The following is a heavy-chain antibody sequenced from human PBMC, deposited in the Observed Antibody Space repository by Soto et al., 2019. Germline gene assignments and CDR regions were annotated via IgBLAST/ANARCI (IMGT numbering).Heavy chain of an antibody. D-gene: IGHD2-8*01. CDR2: IIAIFGTT. V-gene: IGHV1-69*05. CDR1: GGTFSSYA. Sequence: GASVKVSCKASGGTFSSYAISWVRQAPGQGLEWMGGIIAIFGTTNYAQKLQGRVTITTDTSTSTAYMELRSLRSDDTAVYYCARYGYCTNGVCYPYYYYYMDVWGKGTTVTVSS. CDR3: ARYGYCTNGVCYPYYYYYMDV. J-gene: IGHJ6*03.